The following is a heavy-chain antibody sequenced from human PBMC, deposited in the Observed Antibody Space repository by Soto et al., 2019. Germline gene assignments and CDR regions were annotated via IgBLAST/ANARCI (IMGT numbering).Heavy chain of an antibody. Sequence: QVQLVQSGAEVKKPGASVKVSCKASGYTFTSYGISWVRQAPGQGLEWMGWISAYNGNTNYAQKLQGRVTMTTDTSTSTAYMELRSLRSDDTAVYYCAMNPVYCSSTSCYPVTYFYGMDVWGQGTTVTVSS. CDR2: ISAYNGNT. CDR3: AMNPVYCSSTSCYPVTYFYGMDV. CDR1: GYTFTSYG. J-gene: IGHJ6*02. D-gene: IGHD2-2*01. V-gene: IGHV1-18*01.